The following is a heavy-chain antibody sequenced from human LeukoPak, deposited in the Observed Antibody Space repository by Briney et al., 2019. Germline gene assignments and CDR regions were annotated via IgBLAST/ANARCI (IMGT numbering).Heavy chain of an antibody. V-gene: IGHV1-2*02. Sequence: ASVKVSCKASGYKFTGYYIHWVRQAPGQGLEWMGWTNPNSGGTNYAQNFQGRVTMTRDTSTSTVYMELSSLRSEDTAVYYCARVRDGYNDAYDIWGQGTMVTVPS. CDR1: GYKFTGYY. CDR2: TNPNSGGT. D-gene: IGHD5-24*01. J-gene: IGHJ3*02. CDR3: ARVRDGYNDAYDI.